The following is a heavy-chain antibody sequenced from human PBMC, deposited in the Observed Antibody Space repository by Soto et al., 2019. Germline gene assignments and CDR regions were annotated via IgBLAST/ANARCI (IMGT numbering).Heavy chain of an antibody. CDR3: VSPHSESSNAFDL. V-gene: IGHV3-33*01. Sequence: GGSLRLSCAASGFTFSSHGMHWVRQAPGKGLEWVAVIWYDGSNKYYADSVKGRFTISRDNSKTAVYLEMNDLRLDDTATYYCVSPHSESSNAFDLWGQGTLVTVSS. J-gene: IGHJ5*02. CDR2: IWYDGSNK. CDR1: GFTFSSHG. D-gene: IGHD3-10*01.